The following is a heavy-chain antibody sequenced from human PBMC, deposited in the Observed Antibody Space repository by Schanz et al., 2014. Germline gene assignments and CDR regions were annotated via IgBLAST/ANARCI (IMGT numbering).Heavy chain of an antibody. J-gene: IGHJ4*02. CDR3: ARDRRNADLDY. V-gene: IGHV3-48*01. D-gene: IGHD1-1*01. CDR1: GITFSSHS. CDR2: ITYNGGTI. Sequence: EVQLMESGGGLVKPGGSLRLSCAASGITFSSHSFNWVRQAPGKGLEWISYITYNGGTIYYADSVKGRFTISRDNAKNSLYLEMNSLRAEDTALYYCARDRRNADLDYWGQGTLVTVSS.